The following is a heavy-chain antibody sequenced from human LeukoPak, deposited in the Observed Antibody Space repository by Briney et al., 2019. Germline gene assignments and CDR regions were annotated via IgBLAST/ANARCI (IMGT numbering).Heavy chain of an antibody. J-gene: IGHJ4*02. CDR2: ISSSGSTI. Sequence: GGSLRLSCAASGFTFSSYEMNWVRRAPGKGLEWVSYISSSGSTIYYADSVKGRFTISRDNAKNSLYLQMNSLRAEDTAVYYCARQAVARDFDYWGQATLVTVSS. CDR1: GFTFSSYE. CDR3: ARQAVARDFDY. V-gene: IGHV3-48*03. D-gene: IGHD4-23*01.